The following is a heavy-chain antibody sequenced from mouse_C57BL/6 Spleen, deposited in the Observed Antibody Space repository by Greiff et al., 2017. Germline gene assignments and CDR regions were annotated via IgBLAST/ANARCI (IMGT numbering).Heavy chain of an antibody. CDR1: GYTFTDYE. D-gene: IGHD1-1*01. J-gene: IGHJ2*01. CDR2: IDPETGGT. V-gene: IGHV1-15*01. Sequence: QVQLQQSGAELVRPGASVTLSCKASGYTFTDYEMHWVKQTPVHGLEWIGAIDPETGGTAYNQKFKGKAILTADKSSSTAYMELRSLTSEDSAVYYCTRRGDYYYCSSWGYFDYWGQGTTLTVSS. CDR3: TRRGDYYYCSSWGYFDY.